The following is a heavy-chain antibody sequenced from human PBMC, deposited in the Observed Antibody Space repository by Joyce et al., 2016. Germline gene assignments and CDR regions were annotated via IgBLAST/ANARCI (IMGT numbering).Heavy chain of an antibody. V-gene: IGHV1-8*01. CDR1: GYTFTNYD. CDR2: VNPNSDNT. Sequence: QVQLVQSGAEVKKPGASVKVSCKASGYTFTNYDINWVLQATGQGLEWMGWVNPNSDNTGYAKEFQDRVSITWSTSISTAYMGLSSLTSEDTAVYFCARLGYDFWSGSGEYYFDYWGQRTLVTVYS. J-gene: IGHJ4*02. CDR3: ARLGYDFWSGSGEYYFDY. D-gene: IGHD3-3*01.